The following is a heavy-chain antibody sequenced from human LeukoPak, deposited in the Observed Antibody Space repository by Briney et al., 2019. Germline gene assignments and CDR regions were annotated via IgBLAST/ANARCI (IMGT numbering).Heavy chain of an antibody. CDR3: AKPSTAAAGIAAMGYFDY. D-gene: IGHD6-13*01. CDR2: ISYDGSNK. V-gene: IGHV3-30*18. Sequence: GRSLRLSCAASGFTFSSYGMHWVRQAPGKGLEWVAVISYDGSNKYYADSVKGRFTISRDNSKNTLYLQMNSLRAEDTAVYYCAKPSTAAAGIAAMGYFDYWGQGTLVAVSS. CDR1: GFTFSSYG. J-gene: IGHJ4*02.